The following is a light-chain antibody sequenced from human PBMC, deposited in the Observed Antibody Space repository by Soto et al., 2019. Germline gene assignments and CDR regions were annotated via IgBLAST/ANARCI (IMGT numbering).Light chain of an antibody. Sequence: DIQMTQSPSTLSGSVGDRVTITCRASQTISSWLAWYQQKPGKAPNLLIYAASSLQSGVPSRFSGSGSGTDFTLTINSLQTEDFATYYCQQSYSAPRTFGQGTKV. CDR2: AAS. V-gene: IGKV1-39*01. CDR1: QTISSW. J-gene: IGKJ1*01. CDR3: QQSYSAPRT.